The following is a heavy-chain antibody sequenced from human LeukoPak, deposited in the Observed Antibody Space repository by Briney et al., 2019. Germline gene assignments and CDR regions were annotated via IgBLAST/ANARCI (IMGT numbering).Heavy chain of an antibody. J-gene: IGHJ4*02. CDR3: ARDPRTSSTSRNYFES. V-gene: IGHV3-30-3*01. CDR2: ISVDGSNK. Sequence: PGRSLRLSCAASGLTFTNYAMHWVRQAPGKGLEWVAVISVDGSNKFYAGSVRGRCTISRDNSKNTMSLQMDSLRGEDTAVYYCARDPRTSSTSRNYFESWGQGTLVTVSS. CDR1: GLTFTNYA. D-gene: IGHD6-13*01.